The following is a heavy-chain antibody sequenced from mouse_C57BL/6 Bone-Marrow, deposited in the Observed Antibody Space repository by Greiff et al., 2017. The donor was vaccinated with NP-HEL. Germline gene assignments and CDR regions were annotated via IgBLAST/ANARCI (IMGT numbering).Heavy chain of an antibody. V-gene: IGHV1-80*01. CDR3: ARGGSSPFYWYFDV. J-gene: IGHJ1*03. D-gene: IGHD1-1*01. Sequence: QVQLQQSGAELVKPGASVKISCKASGYAFSSYWMNWVKQRPGKGLEWIGQIYPGDGDTNYNGKFKGKATLTADKSSSTAYMQLSSLTSEDSAVYFCARGGSSPFYWYFDVWGTGTTVTVSS. CDR2: IYPGDGDT. CDR1: GYAFSSYW.